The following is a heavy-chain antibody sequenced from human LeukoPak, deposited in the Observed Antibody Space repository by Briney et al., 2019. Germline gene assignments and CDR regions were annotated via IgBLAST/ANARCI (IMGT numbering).Heavy chain of an antibody. CDR2: ISSSSSYI. J-gene: IGHJ6*02. CDR1: GFTFSSYS. V-gene: IGHV3-21*01. CDR3: ARDYYYGSGSYYNPYYYSGMDV. D-gene: IGHD3-10*01. Sequence: GGSLRLSCAASGFTFSSYSMNWVRQAPGKGLEWVSSISSSSSYIYYADSVKGRFTISRDNAKNSLYLQMNSLRAEDTAVYYCARDYYYGSGSYYNPYYYSGMDVWGQGTTVTVSS.